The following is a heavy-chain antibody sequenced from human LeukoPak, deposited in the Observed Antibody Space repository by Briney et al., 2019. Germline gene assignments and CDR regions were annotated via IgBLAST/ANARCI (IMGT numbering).Heavy chain of an antibody. CDR3: ARGRDGSGSFDY. Sequence: SETLSLTCTVSGDSISGFYWSWIRQPPGKGLEWIGYIYYSGSTNYNPSLKSRVTMSVDTSKNQFSLKVSSVTAADTAVYHCARGRDGSGSFDYWGQGTLVTVSS. CDR1: GDSISGFY. J-gene: IGHJ4*02. D-gene: IGHD3-10*01. V-gene: IGHV4-59*12. CDR2: IYYSGST.